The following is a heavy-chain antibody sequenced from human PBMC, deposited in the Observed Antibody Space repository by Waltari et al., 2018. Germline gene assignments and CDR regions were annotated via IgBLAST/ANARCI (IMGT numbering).Heavy chain of an antibody. D-gene: IGHD2-2*01. Sequence: QVQLVQSGAEVKKPGASVKVSCKASGYTFTGYYMHWVRQAPGQGLEWMGWINPNSGGTNYAQKFQGRVTMTRDTSISTAYMELSRLRSDDTAVYYCARFAIPLKYCSSTSCFLHWYFDLWGRGTLVTVSS. J-gene: IGHJ2*01. CDR2: INPNSGGT. CDR1: GYTFTGYY. V-gene: IGHV1-2*02. CDR3: ARFAIPLKYCSSTSCFLHWYFDL.